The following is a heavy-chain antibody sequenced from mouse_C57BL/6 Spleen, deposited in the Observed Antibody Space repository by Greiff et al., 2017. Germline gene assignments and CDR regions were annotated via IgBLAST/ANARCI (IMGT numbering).Heavy chain of an antibody. V-gene: IGHV5-4*01. CDR2: ISDGGSYT. CDR1: GFTFSSYA. CDR3: AREDYYGSMDY. Sequence: DVHLVESGGGLVKPGGSLKLSCAASGFTFSSYAMSWVRQTPEKRLEWVATISDGGSYTYYPDNVKGRFTISRDNAKNNLYLQMSHLKSEDTAMCYCAREDYYGSMDYWGQGTSVTVSS. J-gene: IGHJ4*01. D-gene: IGHD1-1*01.